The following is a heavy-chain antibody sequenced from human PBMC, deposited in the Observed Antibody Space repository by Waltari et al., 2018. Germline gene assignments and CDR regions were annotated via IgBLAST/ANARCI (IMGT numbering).Heavy chain of an antibody. D-gene: IGHD5-18*01. CDR1: GFTFSGSA. CDR3: TSDVDTAPSFDY. J-gene: IGHJ4*02. V-gene: IGHV3-73*01. Sequence: EVQLVESGGGLVQPGGSLKLSCAASGFTFSGSAMHWVRQASGKGLEWVGRIRSKANSYATAYAASVKGRFTISRDDSKNTAYLQMNSLKTEDTAVYYCTSDVDTAPSFDYWGQGTLVTVSS. CDR2: IRSKANSYAT.